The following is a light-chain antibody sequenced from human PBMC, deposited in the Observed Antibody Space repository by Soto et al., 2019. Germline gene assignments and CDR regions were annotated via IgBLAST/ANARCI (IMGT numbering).Light chain of an antibody. CDR2: GAS. CDR1: QSVSSSF. V-gene: IGKV3-20*01. J-gene: IGKJ3*01. CDR3: QQYDSSPST. Sequence: EIVLTQSPGTLSLSPGERATLSCRASQSVSSSFLAWYQQKPGQAPRLLIYGASSRATGIPDRFSGSGSGTALTLTISRLEPEDFAVYYCQQYDSSPSTFGPGTKVDIK.